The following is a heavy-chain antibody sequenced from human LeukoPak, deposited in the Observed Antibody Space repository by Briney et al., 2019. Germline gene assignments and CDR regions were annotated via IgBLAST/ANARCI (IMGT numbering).Heavy chain of an antibody. J-gene: IGHJ5*02. CDR2: IYPGDSDT. Sequence: GESLKISCKGSGYSFTSYWIGWVRQMPGKGLEWMGIIYPGDSDTRYSPSFQGQVTISADKSISTAYLQWSSLKASDTAMYYCVRRPYTGDFWSGYERVWFDPWGQGTLVTVSS. D-gene: IGHD3-3*01. V-gene: IGHV5-51*01. CDR1: GYSFTSYW. CDR3: VRRPYTGDFWSGYERVWFDP.